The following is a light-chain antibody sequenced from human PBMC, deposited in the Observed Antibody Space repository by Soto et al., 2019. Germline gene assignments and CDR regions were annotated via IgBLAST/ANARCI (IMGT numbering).Light chain of an antibody. Sequence: QSVLTQPPSASGTPGQRVTISCSGSRSNIGSNTVNWYQQLPGSAPKLLIYSNNQRPSGVPHRFSGSKSGTSASLAISGLRSEDEADYYCAAWDDSLNGFYVFGTGTKLTVL. CDR2: SNN. CDR1: RSNIGSNT. J-gene: IGLJ1*01. CDR3: AAWDDSLNGFYV. V-gene: IGLV1-44*01.